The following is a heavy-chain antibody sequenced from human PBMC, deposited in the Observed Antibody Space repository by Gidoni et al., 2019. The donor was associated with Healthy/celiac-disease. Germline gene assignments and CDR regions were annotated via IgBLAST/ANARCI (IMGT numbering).Heavy chain of an antibody. CDR3: ARVGYGSSVYFDY. D-gene: IGHD6-6*01. J-gene: IGHJ4*02. Sequence: QVQLVQSVAEMQTPEAAVKVSCKSSGYTFTSYDINWVRQSTGQGLEWMGWMTPNSGNTGYAQKFQGRVTMTRNISISTAYMGLSSLRSGDTAVYYCARVGYGSSVYFDYWGQGTLVTVSS. V-gene: IGHV1-8*01. CDR2: MTPNSGNT. CDR1: GYTFTSYD.